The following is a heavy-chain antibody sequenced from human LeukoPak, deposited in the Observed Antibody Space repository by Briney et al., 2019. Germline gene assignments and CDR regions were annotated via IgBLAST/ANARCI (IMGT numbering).Heavy chain of an antibody. V-gene: IGHV3-30*18. CDR1: GFTFSLYA. D-gene: IGHD6-13*01. Sequence: GRSLRLSCSASGFTFSLYAMNWVRQAPGKGLVWVAFISNHSRNDHYADYVKGRFTISRDNAKNTVYMEMNSLRAEDTAVYYCAKYSSSSNYYYGMDVWGQGTTVTVS. CDR2: ISNHSRND. J-gene: IGHJ6*02. CDR3: AKYSSSSNYYYGMDV.